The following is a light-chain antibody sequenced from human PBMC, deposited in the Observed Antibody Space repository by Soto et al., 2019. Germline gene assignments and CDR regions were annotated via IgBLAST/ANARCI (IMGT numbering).Light chain of an antibody. CDR3: QQYGSSPFT. V-gene: IGKV3-20*01. J-gene: IGKJ3*01. Sequence: EIVLTQSPGTLSLSPGERATLSCRASQSVSSSYLAWYQQKPGQAPRLLIYGASSRATGIPDRFLGSGSGTDFTLTISRLEPEDFPVYYCQQYGSSPFTFGPGTTVDIK. CDR2: GAS. CDR1: QSVSSSY.